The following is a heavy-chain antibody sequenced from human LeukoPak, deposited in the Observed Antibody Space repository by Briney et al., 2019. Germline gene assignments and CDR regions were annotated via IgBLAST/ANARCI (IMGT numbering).Heavy chain of an antibody. CDR1: GGSFSGYY. J-gene: IGHJ4*02. CDR2: IKHSGST. CDR3: ARVPPGELPLDY. D-gene: IGHD2-15*01. V-gene: IGHV4-34*01. Sequence: PAETLSLTCAVYGGSFSGYYWSWIRQPPGKGLEWIGEIKHSGSTNYNPSLKSRVTISVDTYKNQFSLKLSSGTAAYTAVYYCARVPPGELPLDYWGQGTLVTVSS.